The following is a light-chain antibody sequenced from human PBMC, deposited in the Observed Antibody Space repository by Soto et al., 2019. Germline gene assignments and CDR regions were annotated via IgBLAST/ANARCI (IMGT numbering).Light chain of an antibody. V-gene: IGKV3D-20*01. J-gene: IGKJ1*01. CDR2: DAS. Sequence: EMVLTQSPATLSLSPGERAALSCGARQSVSSNYLAWYQQKPGLAPRLLIHDASRRATGIPDRFSGSGSGTDFILSISGLEPEDVAVYYCQQYGSSPWTFGQGTKVEMK. CDR3: QQYGSSPWT. CDR1: QSVSSNY.